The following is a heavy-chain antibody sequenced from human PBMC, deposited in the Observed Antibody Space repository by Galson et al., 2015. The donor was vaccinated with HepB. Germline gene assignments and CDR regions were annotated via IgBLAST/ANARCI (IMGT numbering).Heavy chain of an antibody. CDR2: INHSGGT. CDR1: GGSFSGYY. CDR3: AVRRAYYDILTGYPDYYYYYGMDV. Sequence: LTCAVYGGSFSGYYWSWIRQPPGKGLEWIGEINHSGGTNYNPSLKSRVTISVDTSKNQFSLKLSSVTAADTAVYYCAVRRAYYDILTGYPDYYYYYGMDVWGQGTTVTVSS. V-gene: IGHV4-34*01. J-gene: IGHJ6*02. D-gene: IGHD3-9*01.